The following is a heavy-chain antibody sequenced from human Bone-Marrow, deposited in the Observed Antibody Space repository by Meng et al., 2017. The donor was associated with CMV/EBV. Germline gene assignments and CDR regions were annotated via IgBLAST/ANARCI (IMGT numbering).Heavy chain of an antibody. CDR2: ISYDGSNK. V-gene: IGHV3-30-3*01. CDR3: ARVRESGSYFPNY. D-gene: IGHD1-26*01. CDR1: GFTFSSYA. J-gene: IGHJ4*02. Sequence: GESLKISCAASGFTFSSYAMHWVRQAPGKGLEWVAVISYDGSNKYYADSVKGRFTISRDNSKNTLYLQMNSLRAEDTAVYYCARVRESGSYFPNYWGQGTLFTVSS.